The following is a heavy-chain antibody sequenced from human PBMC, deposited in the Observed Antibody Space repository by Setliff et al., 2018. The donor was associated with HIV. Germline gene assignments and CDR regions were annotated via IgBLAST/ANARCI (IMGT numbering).Heavy chain of an antibody. J-gene: IGHJ4*02. Sequence: ASETLSLTCAVYGGSFSGYYWTWIRQPPGRGLEWIGEIIHSGGTNYNRSLKSRVTISVDASKNQISLKLRSVTAADTAVYYCAGGLNYYGSGSYLPLGYWGQGTLVTVSS. V-gene: IGHV4-34*01. D-gene: IGHD3-10*01. CDR3: AGGLNYYGSGSYLPLGY. CDR1: GGSFSGYY. CDR2: IIHSGGT.